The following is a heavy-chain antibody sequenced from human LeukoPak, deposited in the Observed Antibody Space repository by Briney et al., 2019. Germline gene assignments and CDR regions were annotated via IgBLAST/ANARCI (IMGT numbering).Heavy chain of an antibody. CDR3: ATVRIGVVGNTFDI. Sequence: ASVKVSCKASGYTFTSYAMNWVRQAPGQGLEWMGHINPNSGGTNYAQNFQGRVTMTRDTSISTAHMELSRLRSDDTAVYYCATVRIGVVGNTFDIWGQGTMVTVSS. CDR2: INPNSGGT. D-gene: IGHD6-19*01. CDR1: GYTFTSYA. J-gene: IGHJ3*02. V-gene: IGHV1-2*06.